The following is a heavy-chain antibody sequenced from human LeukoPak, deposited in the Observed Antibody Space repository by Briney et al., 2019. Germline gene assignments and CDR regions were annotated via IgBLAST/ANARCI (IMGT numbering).Heavy chain of an antibody. CDR1: GFTFSSYA. V-gene: IGHV3-23*01. J-gene: IGHJ4*02. CDR3: AKYRYCSSTSCYSTYFDY. D-gene: IGHD2-2*01. CDR2: ISCSGGST. Sequence: GGSLRLSCAASGFTFSSYAMSWVRQAPGKGLEWGSAISCSGGSTYYADSVKGRFTISRDNSKNTLYLQMNSLRAEDTAVYYCAKYRYCSSTSCYSTYFDYWGQGTLVTVSS.